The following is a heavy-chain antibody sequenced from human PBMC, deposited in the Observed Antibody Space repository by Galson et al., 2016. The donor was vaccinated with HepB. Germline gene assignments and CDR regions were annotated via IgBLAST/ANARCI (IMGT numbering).Heavy chain of an antibody. D-gene: IGHD1-7*01. V-gene: IGHV3-11*01. CDR1: GFAFVDYH. Sequence: SLRLSCAASGFAFVDYHMSWIRQAPGKGPQWVAYISGTGSVIYYEDSVRGRFTISKDNAKNLLYLQLSSLRVEDTAVYYCVRSAFGDWHSVWGQGTKVTVSS. CDR3: VRSAFGDWHSV. J-gene: IGHJ4*02. CDR2: ISGTGSVI.